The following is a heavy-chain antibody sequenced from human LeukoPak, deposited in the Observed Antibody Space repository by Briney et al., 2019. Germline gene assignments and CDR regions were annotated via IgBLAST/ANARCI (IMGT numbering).Heavy chain of an antibody. CDR1: GGSITNSSNY. CDR2: ISYSGIT. V-gene: IGHV4-39*01. D-gene: IGHD4/OR15-4a*01. J-gene: IGHJ4*02. CDR3: ARHAAFADYQSHLTHFDY. Sequence: PSETLSLTCAVSGGSITNSSNYWGWIRQSPGKGLEWIGSISYSGITSYNPSLKSRVTISVDTSKNQFSLRLSSVTAADTALYYCARHAAFADYQSHLTHFDYWGQGTLVTVSS.